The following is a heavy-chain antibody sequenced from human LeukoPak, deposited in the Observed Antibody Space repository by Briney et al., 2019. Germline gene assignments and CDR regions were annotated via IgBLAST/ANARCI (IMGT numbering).Heavy chain of an antibody. V-gene: IGHV3-23*01. Sequence: GGSLRLSCAASGFTFTNYAMNWVRQAPGKGLEWVSAIGGTTGNTYYADSVKGRFTISTYDSKTTLYLQMNSLRADDTAVYYCAKGPGAGGNTWYYFDYWGQGTLVTVSS. CDR2: IGGTTGNT. D-gene: IGHD6-13*01. J-gene: IGHJ4*02. CDR1: GFTFTNYA. CDR3: AKGPGAGGNTWYYFDY.